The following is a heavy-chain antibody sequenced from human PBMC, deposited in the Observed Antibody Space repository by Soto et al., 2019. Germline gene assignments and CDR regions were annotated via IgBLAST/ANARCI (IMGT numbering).Heavy chain of an antibody. D-gene: IGHD4-4*01. CDR1: GFTFSDYY. Sequence: GGSLRLSCAASGFTFSDYYMSWIHQAPGKGLEWVSYISSSGSTIYYADSVKGRFTISRDNAKNSLYLQMNSLRAEDTAVYYCARSTVTTPYYYYGMDVWGQGTTVTVSS. V-gene: IGHV3-11*01. CDR2: ISSSGSTI. CDR3: ARSTVTTPYYYYGMDV. J-gene: IGHJ6*02.